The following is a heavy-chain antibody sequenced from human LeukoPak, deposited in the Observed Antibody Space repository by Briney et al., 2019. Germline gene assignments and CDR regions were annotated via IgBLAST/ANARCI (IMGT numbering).Heavy chain of an antibody. CDR1: GGSISSGGYS. J-gene: IGHJ5*02. CDR2: IYYSGST. Sequence: SETLSLTCAVSGGSISSGGYSWSRIRQPPGKGLEWIGYIYYSGSTYYNPSLKSRVTISVDTSKNQFSLKLSSVTAADTAVYYCARAMDYQSWFDPWGQGTLVTVSS. V-gene: IGHV4-30-4*07. CDR3: ARAMDYQSWFDP. D-gene: IGHD2-2*01.